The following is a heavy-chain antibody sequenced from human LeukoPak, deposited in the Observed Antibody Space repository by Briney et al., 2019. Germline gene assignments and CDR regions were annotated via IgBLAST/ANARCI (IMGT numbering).Heavy chain of an antibody. CDR1: GGSISSYY. Sequence: SETLSLTCTVPGGSISSYYWSWIRQPAGKGLEWIGRIYTSGSTNYNPSLKSRVTMSVDTSKNQFSLKLSSVTAADTAVYYCARDLGDYYDFWSGYQMGAFDIWGQGTMVTVSS. CDR3: ARDLGDYYDFWSGYQMGAFDI. V-gene: IGHV4-4*07. CDR2: IYTSGST. D-gene: IGHD3-3*01. J-gene: IGHJ3*02.